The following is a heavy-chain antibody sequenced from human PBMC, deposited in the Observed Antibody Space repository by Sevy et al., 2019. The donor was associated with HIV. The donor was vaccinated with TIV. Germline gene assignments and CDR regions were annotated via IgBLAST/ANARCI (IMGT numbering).Heavy chain of an antibody. Sequence: GGSLRLSCAASGFTFSSYGMHWVRQAPGKGLEWVAVISYDGSNKYYAHSVKGRFTISRDNSKNTLYLQMNSLRAEDTAVYYCAKDTATPMRYYFDYWGQGTLVTVSS. CDR1: GFTFSSYG. J-gene: IGHJ4*02. V-gene: IGHV3-30*18. CDR3: AKDTATPMRYYFDY. CDR2: ISYDGSNK. D-gene: IGHD4-17*01.